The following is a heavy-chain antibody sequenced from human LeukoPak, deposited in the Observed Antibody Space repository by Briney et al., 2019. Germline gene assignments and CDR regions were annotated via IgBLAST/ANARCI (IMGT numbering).Heavy chain of an antibody. D-gene: IGHD6-19*01. CDR1: GFTFSTYA. Sequence: PGGSLRLSCAASGFTFSTYAMSWVRQAPGKGLEWVSAISGSGGTTHYADSVKGRFTISRDNSKNTLSLQMNSLRAEDTAVYYCAKVSLRWLVLSPFDYWGQGTLVTVSS. V-gene: IGHV3-23*01. CDR2: ISGSGGTT. J-gene: IGHJ4*02. CDR3: AKVSLRWLVLSPFDY.